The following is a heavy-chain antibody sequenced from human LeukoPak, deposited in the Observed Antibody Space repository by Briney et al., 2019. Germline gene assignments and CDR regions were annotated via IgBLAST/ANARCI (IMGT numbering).Heavy chain of an antibody. D-gene: IGHD3-22*01. CDR1: GFTFTSSA. J-gene: IGHJ3*02. V-gene: IGHV1-58*02. CDR3: AADGGGGYDYDSSGYYYSPGAFDI. CDR2: IVVDSGNT. Sequence: GTSVKVSCKASGFTFTSSAMQWVRQARGQRLEWIGWIVVDSGNTSYAQKFQERVTITRDMSTSTAYMVLSSLRSEDTAVYYCAADGGGGYDYDSSGYYYSPGAFDIWGQGTMVTVSS.